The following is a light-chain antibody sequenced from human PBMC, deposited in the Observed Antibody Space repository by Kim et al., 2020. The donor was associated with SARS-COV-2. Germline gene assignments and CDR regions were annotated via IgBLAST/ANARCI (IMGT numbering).Light chain of an antibody. CDR2: GSS. V-gene: IGKV3D-15*01. CDR3: QQYNNWPRT. J-gene: IGKJ2*01. CDR1: QSVGSN. Sequence: ETVMTQSPDTLSVSPGERVTVSCRASQSVGSNLAWYQHKSGQAPRLLIYGSSTVAAGVPARFSGSGSGTEFALTINSLQSEDFAVYYCQQYNNWPRTFGQGTKLEI.